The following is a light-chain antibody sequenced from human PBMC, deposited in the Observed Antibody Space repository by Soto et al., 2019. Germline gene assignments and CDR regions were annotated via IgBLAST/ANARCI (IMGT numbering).Light chain of an antibody. CDR1: SSDVGSYNY. J-gene: IGLJ2*01. CDR3: SSYTRSSTLI. V-gene: IGLV2-14*01. Sequence: QSALTQAASVSGSPGQSITISCTGTSSDVGSYNYVSWYQQHPGKAPKLMIYEVSNRPSGVSNRFSGSKSGNTASLTISGIQAADEADYYCSSYTRSSTLIFGGGTKLTVL. CDR2: EVS.